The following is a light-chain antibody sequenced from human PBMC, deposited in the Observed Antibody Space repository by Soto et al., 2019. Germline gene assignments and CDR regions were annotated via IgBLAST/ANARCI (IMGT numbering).Light chain of an antibody. CDR1: SSNLAYNS. V-gene: IGLV1-51*01. J-gene: IGLJ1*01. Sequence: QSVLTQPPSVSAAPGQDVTISCSGSSSNLAYNSLSWYQQLPGTAPNLLIYDDNKRPSGIPARFSGSKSGTSATLGITGLETGDEADYYCGAWDDSLNVYVFGSGTKLTVL. CDR2: DDN. CDR3: GAWDDSLNVYV.